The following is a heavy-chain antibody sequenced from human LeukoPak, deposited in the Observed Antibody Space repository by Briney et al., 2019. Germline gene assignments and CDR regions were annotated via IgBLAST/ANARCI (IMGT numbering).Heavy chain of an antibody. J-gene: IGHJ6*03. CDR2: INHSGST. CDR1: GGSINTPNYY. D-gene: IGHD3-10*01. V-gene: IGHV4-39*07. CDR3: ARGKPYYYGSGSLYYYYYMDV. Sequence: KPSETLSLTCTVSGGSINTPNYYWGWIRQTPGKGLEWIGEINHSGSTNYNPSLKSRVTISVDTSKNQFSLKLSSVTAADTAVYYCARGKPYYYGSGSLYYYYYMDVWGKGTTVTVSS.